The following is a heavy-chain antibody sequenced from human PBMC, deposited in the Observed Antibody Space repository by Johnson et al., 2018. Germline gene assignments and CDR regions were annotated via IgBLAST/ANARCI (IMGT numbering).Heavy chain of an antibody. CDR1: GFIFNTFA. D-gene: IGHD2-2*01. Sequence: QVQLVETGGGVVQPGRSLRLSCVASGFIFNTFAMHWVRQAPGKGLEWVATLSYDGTLKYYTDSVKGRFTISRDNSQNTLWLQMDSLRAEDTAMYYCARDDWGSPSCCGLWGQGTLVTVSS. CDR3: ARDDWGSPSCCGL. V-gene: IGHV3-30*14. CDR2: LSYDGTLK. J-gene: IGHJ1*01.